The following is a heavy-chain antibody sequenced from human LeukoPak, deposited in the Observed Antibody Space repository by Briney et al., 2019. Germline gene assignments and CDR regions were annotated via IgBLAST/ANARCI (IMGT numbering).Heavy chain of an antibody. J-gene: IGHJ5*02. V-gene: IGHV4-34*01. CDR2: INHSGGT. Sequence: SETLSLTCAVYAYPLANHYWIWIRQPPGKGLEWIGEINHSGGTNYNPSLKSRVTISVDTSKNQFFLKLTSVTAADTAVYYCARGPAAIHPWGQGTLVTVSS. CDR3: ARGPAAIHP. CDR1: AYPLANHY. D-gene: IGHD2-2*01.